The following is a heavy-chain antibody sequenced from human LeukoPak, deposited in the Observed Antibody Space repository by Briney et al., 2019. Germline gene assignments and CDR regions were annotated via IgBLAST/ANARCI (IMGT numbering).Heavy chain of an antibody. CDR2: INHSGST. D-gene: IGHD5-18*01. Sequence: SETLSLTCAVYGGSFSGYYWSWIRQPPGKGLEWIGEINHSGSTNYNPSLKRRVTISVDTSKNQFSLKLSSVTAADTAVYYCARGRGYSYGFGRGYYFDYWGQGTLVTVSS. J-gene: IGHJ4*02. CDR1: GGSFSGYY. V-gene: IGHV4-34*01. CDR3: ARGRGYSYGFGRGYYFDY.